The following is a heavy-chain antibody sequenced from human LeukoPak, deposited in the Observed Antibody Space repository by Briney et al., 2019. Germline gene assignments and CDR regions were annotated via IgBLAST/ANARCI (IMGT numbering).Heavy chain of an antibody. D-gene: IGHD2-15*01. Sequence: SQTLSLTCAISGDSVSSNSAAWNWIRQCPSRGLEWLGRTYYRSKWYNDYAVSVKSRITINPDTSKNQFSLQLNPVTPEDTAVYYCARSSVVVVAATYDTYNWFDPWGQGTLVTVSS. CDR2: TYYRSKWYN. J-gene: IGHJ5*02. V-gene: IGHV6-1*01. CDR1: GDSVSSNSAA. CDR3: ARSSVVVVAATYDTYNWFDP.